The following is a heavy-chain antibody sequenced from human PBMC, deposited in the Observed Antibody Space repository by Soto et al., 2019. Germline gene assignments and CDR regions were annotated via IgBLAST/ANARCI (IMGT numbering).Heavy chain of an antibody. CDR3: ARGGTSKYDFWSGYWCYFDY. J-gene: IGHJ4*02. CDR1: GGSISSGDYY. CDR2: IYYSGST. Sequence: QVQLQESGPGLVKPSQTLSLTCTVSGGSISSGDYYWSWIRQPPGKGVGWIGYIYYSGSTYYNPSLKSRVTISVDTSKNQFSLKLSSVTAADTAVYYCARGGTSKYDFWSGYWCYFDYWGQGTLVTVSS. V-gene: IGHV4-30-4*01. D-gene: IGHD3-3*01.